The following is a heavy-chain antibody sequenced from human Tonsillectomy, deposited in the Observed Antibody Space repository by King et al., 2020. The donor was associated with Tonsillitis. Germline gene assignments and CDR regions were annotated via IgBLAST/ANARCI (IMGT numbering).Heavy chain of an antibody. D-gene: IGHD4-17*01. CDR1: GDSLTSGGYF. CDR3: ARNRDYGDYVDF. CDR2: IYHSGPT. J-gene: IGHJ4*02. Sequence: HVQLVESGPGLVRPSQTLSLICSVSGDSLTSGGYFWSWIRQHPDKGLEWIGSIYHSGPTYHTPSLRSRLFMSVDTSKTQFSLRLTSVTAADTAVYYCARNRDYGDYVDFWGQGTLVAVSS. V-gene: IGHV4-31*03.